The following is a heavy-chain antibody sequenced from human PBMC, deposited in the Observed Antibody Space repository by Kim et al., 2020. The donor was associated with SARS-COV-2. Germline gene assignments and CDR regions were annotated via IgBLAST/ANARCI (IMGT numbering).Heavy chain of an antibody. D-gene: IGHD1-26*01. CDR2: IYSGGST. CDR3: ARGPASMGATFHLGYYYYGMDV. CDR1: GFTVSSNY. Sequence: GGSLRLSCAASGFTVSSNYMSWVRQAPGKGLEWVSVIYSGGSTYYADSVKGRFTISRDNSKNTLYLQMNSLGAEDTAVYYCARGPASMGATFHLGYYYYGMDVWGQGTTVTVSS. J-gene: IGHJ6*02. V-gene: IGHV3-53*01.